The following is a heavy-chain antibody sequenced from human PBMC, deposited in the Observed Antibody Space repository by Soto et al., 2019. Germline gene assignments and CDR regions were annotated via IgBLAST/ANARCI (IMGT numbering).Heavy chain of an antibody. V-gene: IGHV1-69*13. D-gene: IGHD1-26*01. CDR2: IIPIFGTA. J-gene: IGHJ3*02. CDR1: GGTFSSYA. Sequence: ASVKVSCKASGGTFSSYAISWVRQAPGQGLEWMGGIIPIFGTANYAQKFQGRVTITADESTSTAYMELSSLRSEDTAVYYCAWGAREWELPDWDAFDIWGQGTMVTVSS. CDR3: AWGAREWELPDWDAFDI.